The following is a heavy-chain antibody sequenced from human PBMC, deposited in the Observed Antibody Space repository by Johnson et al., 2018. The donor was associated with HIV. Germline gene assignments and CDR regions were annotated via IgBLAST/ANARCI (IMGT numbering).Heavy chain of an antibody. CDR2: ISWNSGSI. CDR3: AKDMVVRENGAFDI. D-gene: IGHD3-10*01. Sequence: EVQLVESGGGVVQPGRSLRLSCAASGFTFDDYAMHWVRQAPGKGLEWVSGISWNSGSIGYADSVKGRFTISRDNAKNSLYLQMNSLRAEDTALYYCAKDMVVRENGAFDIWGQGTMVTVSS. V-gene: IGHV3-9*01. CDR1: GFTFDDYA. J-gene: IGHJ3*02.